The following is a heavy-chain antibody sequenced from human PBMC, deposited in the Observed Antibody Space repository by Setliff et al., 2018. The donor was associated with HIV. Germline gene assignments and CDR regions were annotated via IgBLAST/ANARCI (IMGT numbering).Heavy chain of an antibody. CDR1: GFTLSVYG. CDR2: ISYGGGLK. CDR3: ARDPLVGAPDYFDY. D-gene: IGHD1-26*01. J-gene: IGHJ4*02. V-gene: IGHV3-30*19. Sequence: PGGSLRLSCEGSGFTLSVYGMHWVRQAPGKGLEWVAVISYGGGLKLYADSVKGRFTISRDFSDNTLYLQMNSLRPEDTAMYYCARDPLVGAPDYFDYWGQGTLVTVSS.